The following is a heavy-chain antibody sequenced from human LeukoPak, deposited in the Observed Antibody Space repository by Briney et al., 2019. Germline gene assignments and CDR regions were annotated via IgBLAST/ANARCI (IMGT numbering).Heavy chain of an antibody. J-gene: IGHJ4*02. CDR2: IYYSGST. Sequence: PSETLSLTCTVSGGSISSYYWSWIRQPPGKGPEWIGYIYYSGSTNYNPSLKSRVTISVDTSKNQFSLKLSSVTAADTAVYYCARSIQLWDYYFDYWGQGTLVTVSS. D-gene: IGHD5-18*01. CDR3: ARSIQLWDYYFDY. CDR1: GGSISSYY. V-gene: IGHV4-59*08.